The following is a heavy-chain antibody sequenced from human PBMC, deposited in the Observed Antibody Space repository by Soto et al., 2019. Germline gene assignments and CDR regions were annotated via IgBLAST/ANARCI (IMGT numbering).Heavy chain of an antibody. V-gene: IGHV1-2*04. CDR2: INPNSGGT. Sequence: ASVKVSCKASGYTFTGYYMHWVRQAPGQGLEWMGWINPNSGGTNYAQKFQGWVTMTRDTSIGTAYMELSRLRSDDTAVYYCARLGRSYGGDAFDIWGQGTMVTVSS. J-gene: IGHJ3*02. CDR3: ARLGRSYGGDAFDI. D-gene: IGHD4-17*01. CDR1: GYTFTGYY.